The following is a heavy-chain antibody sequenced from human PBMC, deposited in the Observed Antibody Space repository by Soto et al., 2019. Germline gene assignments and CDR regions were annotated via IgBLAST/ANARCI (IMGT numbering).Heavy chain of an antibody. CDR1: GGSISSGGYY. D-gene: IGHD3-22*01. CDR2: IYYSGST. V-gene: IGHV4-31*03. CDR3: ACNDDNSSRSNTNGMDV. J-gene: IGHJ6*02. Sequence: PSETLSLTCTVSGGSISSGGYYWSWIRQHPGKGLEWIGYIYYSGSTYYNPSLKSRVTISVDTSKNQFSLKLSSVTAADTAVYYCACNDDNSSRSNTNGMDVWGQGTTVTVSS.